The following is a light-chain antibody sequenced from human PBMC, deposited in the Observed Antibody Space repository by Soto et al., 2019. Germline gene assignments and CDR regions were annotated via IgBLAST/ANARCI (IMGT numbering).Light chain of an antibody. V-gene: IGKV3-11*01. CDR3: QQRNNWPWT. CDR1: QSVYNY. J-gene: IGKJ1*01. Sequence: EIVLTQSPATLSLSPGERATLSCRASQSVYNYLAWYQLKPGQAPRLLLYDASNRAAGIPARFGASGSATDFTLTISSLEPEDFAFYYCQQRNNWPWTFGQGTQVAVK. CDR2: DAS.